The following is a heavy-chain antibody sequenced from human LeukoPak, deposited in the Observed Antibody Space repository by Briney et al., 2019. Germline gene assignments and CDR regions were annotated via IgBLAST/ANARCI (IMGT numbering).Heavy chain of an antibody. J-gene: IGHJ3*02. Sequence: SETLSLTCTVSGGSTSSYYWNWIRQPPGKELEWIGNIYYSGSTNYNPYLKSRVTISIDTSKNQFSLKVNSAIAADTAVYYCARESMYSSVGSYGFDIWGQGTMATVSS. V-gene: IGHV4-59*01. CDR1: GGSTSSYY. D-gene: IGHD3-10*01. CDR2: IYYSGST. CDR3: ARESMYSSVGSYGFDI.